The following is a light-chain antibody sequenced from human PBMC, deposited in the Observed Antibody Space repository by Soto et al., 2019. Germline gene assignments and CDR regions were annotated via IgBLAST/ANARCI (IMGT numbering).Light chain of an antibody. CDR1: QSVSNNY. CDR3: QQYGSSGT. Sequence: EVGLSQSPRTLSLSTGERATLSCRASQSVSNNYLAWYQQKPGQAPRLLIYGASNRATGIPDRFSGSGSGTDFTLTISRLEPEDFAVYYCQQYGSSGTFGQVTKVAIK. V-gene: IGKV3-20*01. CDR2: GAS. J-gene: IGKJ1*01.